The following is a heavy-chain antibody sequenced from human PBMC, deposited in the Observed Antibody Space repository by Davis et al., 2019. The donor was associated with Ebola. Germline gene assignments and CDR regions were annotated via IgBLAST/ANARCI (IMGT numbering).Heavy chain of an antibody. J-gene: IGHJ4*02. V-gene: IGHV4-34*09. D-gene: IGHD2-2*02. Sequence: PSQTLSPTCAVYAGSFSGYYWSWIRQPPGKGLEWIGEINHSGSTNYNPSLKSRVTISVDTSKNQFSLKLSSVTAADTAVYYCAREGRCGSKSCHMGFDYWGQGTLVTVSS. CDR1: AGSFSGYY. CDR2: INHSGST. CDR3: AREGRCGSKSCHMGFDY.